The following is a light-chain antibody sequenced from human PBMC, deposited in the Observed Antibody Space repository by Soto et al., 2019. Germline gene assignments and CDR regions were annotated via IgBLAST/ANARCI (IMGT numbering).Light chain of an antibody. Sequence: VFSPSVSPLTLHPGAHASFSCSTSQSVSSNYITWYQQKPGQAPRRLIFGASSRATGIPDRFSGSGSGTDFTLTISRLEPEDFAVYYCQQYGSSPSTFGQGSIVDIK. CDR3: QQYGSSPST. CDR1: QSVSSNY. J-gene: IGKJ1*01. V-gene: IGKV3-20*01. CDR2: GAS.